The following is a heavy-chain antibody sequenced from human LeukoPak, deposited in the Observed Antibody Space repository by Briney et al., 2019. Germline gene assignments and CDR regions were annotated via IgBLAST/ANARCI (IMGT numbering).Heavy chain of an antibody. V-gene: IGHV3-23*01. D-gene: IGHD1-1*01. CDR2: IGRTGNI. Sequence: PAGSLRLSCAASGFTFSNYAMTWVRQAPGKGLEWVSVIGRTGNIFYADSVKGRFTISIDNSKNTLYLQLNSLRAEDTAVYYCAKYQLLNNNYWRDAFDFWGQGTMVTVSS. J-gene: IGHJ3*01. CDR1: GFTFSNYA. CDR3: AKYQLLNNNYWRDAFDF.